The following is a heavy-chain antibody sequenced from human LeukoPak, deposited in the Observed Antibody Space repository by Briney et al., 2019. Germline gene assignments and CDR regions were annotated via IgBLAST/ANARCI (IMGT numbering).Heavy chain of an antibody. CDR1: GFTFSSYE. CDR3: AKILLPFDLQGAFDI. J-gene: IGHJ3*02. V-gene: IGHV3-48*03. Sequence: GGSLRLSCAASGFTFSSYEMNWVRQAPGKGLEWVSYISSSGSTIYYADSVKGRFTISRDNAKNSLYLQMNSLRAEDTAVYYCAKILLPFDLQGAFDIWGQGTMVTVSS. D-gene: IGHD3-22*01. CDR2: ISSSGSTI.